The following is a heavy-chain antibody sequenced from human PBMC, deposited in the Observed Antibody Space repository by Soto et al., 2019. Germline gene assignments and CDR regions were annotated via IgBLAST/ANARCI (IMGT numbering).Heavy chain of an antibody. J-gene: IGHJ2*01. CDR3: ARLAKYCSCFFFQAEDGIRYLCTVAAFLLNRSSDL. V-gene: IGHV5-10-1*01. CDR2: IDPSDYYT. D-gene: IGHD2-15*01. Sequence: PGKGLEWMGRIDPSDYYTNYSPSFQGHVTISADKSISTAYLQWSSLKASDTAMYYCARLAKYCSCFFFQAEDGIRYLCTVAAFLLNRSSDL.